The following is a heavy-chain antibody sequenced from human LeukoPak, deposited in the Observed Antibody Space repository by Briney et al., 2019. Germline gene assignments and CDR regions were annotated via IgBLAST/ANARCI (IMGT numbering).Heavy chain of an antibody. Sequence: PGRSLRLSCAASGFTFDDYAMHWVRQAPGKGLEWVSGISWNSGSIGYADSVEGRFTISRDNAKNSLYLQMNSLRAEDTALYYCAKNVLPRVGELLWFDYWGQGTLVTVSS. J-gene: IGHJ4*02. V-gene: IGHV3-9*01. D-gene: IGHD3-10*01. CDR1: GFTFDDYA. CDR2: ISWNSGSI. CDR3: AKNVLPRVGELLWFDY.